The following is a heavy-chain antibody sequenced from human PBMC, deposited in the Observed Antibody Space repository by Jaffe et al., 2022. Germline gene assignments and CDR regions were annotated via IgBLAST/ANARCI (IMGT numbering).Heavy chain of an antibody. CDR1: GFTFSSYS. CDR3: ARDPEEFPPGYFDY. Sequence: EVQLVESGGGLVQPGGSLRLSCAASGFTFSSYSMNWVRQAPGKGLEWVSYISSSSSTIYYADSVKGRFTISRDNAKNSLYLQMNSLRAEDTAVYYCARDPEEFPPGYFDYWGQGTLVTVSS. J-gene: IGHJ4*02. CDR2: ISSSSSTI. V-gene: IGHV3-48*01. D-gene: IGHD3-10*01.